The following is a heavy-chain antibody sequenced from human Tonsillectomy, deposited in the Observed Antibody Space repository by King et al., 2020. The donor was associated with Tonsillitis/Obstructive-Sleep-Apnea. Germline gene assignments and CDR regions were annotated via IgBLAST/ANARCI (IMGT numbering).Heavy chain of an antibody. D-gene: IGHD3-9*01. CDR2: ISNSSSYI. Sequence: VQLVESGGGLVKPGGSLRLSCAASGFTFSSYSKNWFRQAPGKGLECVSSISNSSSYIYYADSVKGRFTISRENAKNSLYLQINSLRAEDTAVYYCAREPPNYDILTGYYPNCFDYWGQGTLVTVSS. CDR1: GFTFSSYS. CDR3: AREPPNYDILTGYYPNCFDY. V-gene: IGHV3-21*01. J-gene: IGHJ4*02.